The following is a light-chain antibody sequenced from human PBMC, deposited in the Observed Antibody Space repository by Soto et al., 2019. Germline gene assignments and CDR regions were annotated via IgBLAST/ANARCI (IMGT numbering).Light chain of an antibody. J-gene: IGKJ4*01. V-gene: IGKV3-11*01. CDR2: DAS. CDR3: QQANSFPLT. CDR1: QSISSY. Sequence: EIVLTQSPVTLSLSPGERAILSCRASQSISSYLGWYQQKPGQAPRLLISDASNRATGIPARFSGSGSGTDFTLTISSLQPEDFATYYCQQANSFPLTFGGGTKVDIK.